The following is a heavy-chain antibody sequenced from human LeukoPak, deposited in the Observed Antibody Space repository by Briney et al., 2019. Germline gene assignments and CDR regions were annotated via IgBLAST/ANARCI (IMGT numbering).Heavy chain of an antibody. CDR2: ISSSSSYI. Sequence: GGSLRLSCAASGFTFSSYSMNWVRQAPGKGLEWVSSISSSSSYIYYADSVKGRFTISRDNAKNSLYLQMNSLRAEDTAVYYCARVRWASPNWFDPWGQGTLVTVSS. J-gene: IGHJ5*02. CDR1: GFTFSSYS. D-gene: IGHD4-23*01. CDR3: ARVRWASPNWFDP. V-gene: IGHV3-21*01.